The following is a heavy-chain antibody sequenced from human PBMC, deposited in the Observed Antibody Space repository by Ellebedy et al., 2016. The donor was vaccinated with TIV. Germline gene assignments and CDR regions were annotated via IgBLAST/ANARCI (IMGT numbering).Heavy chain of an antibody. Sequence: AASVKVSCKASGGTFSSYAISWVRQAPGQGLEWMGRIIPILGIANYAQKFQGRVTINADKSTSTAYMELSSLRSEDTAVYYCAIGAYCGGDCYSAPLDYWGQGTLVTVSS. CDR3: AIGAYCGGDCYSAPLDY. CDR1: GGTFSSYA. CDR2: IIPILGIA. V-gene: IGHV1-69*04. J-gene: IGHJ4*02. D-gene: IGHD2-21*02.